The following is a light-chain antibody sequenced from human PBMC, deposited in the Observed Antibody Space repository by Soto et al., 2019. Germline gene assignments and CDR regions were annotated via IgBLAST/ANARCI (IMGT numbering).Light chain of an antibody. CDR1: SSDVGAYNY. Sequence: QSALTQPASVSEFPGQSVTISCIGTSSDVGAYNYVSWYQQHPGKAPKLIIFDVNHRPSGISSRFSGSKSGNTASLTVSGLQADDEADYYCSSFTVMNTQLFGGGTKLTVL. CDR2: DVN. CDR3: SSFTVMNTQL. V-gene: IGLV2-14*03. J-gene: IGLJ2*01.